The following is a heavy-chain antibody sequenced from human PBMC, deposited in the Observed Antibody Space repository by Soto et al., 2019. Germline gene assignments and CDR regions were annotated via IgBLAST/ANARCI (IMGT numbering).Heavy chain of an antibody. V-gene: IGHV1-24*01. Sequence: ASVKVSCKVSGYTLTELSMHWVRQAPGKGLEWMGGFDPEDGETIYAQKFQGRATMTEDTSTDTAYMELSSLRSEDTAVYYCATAVSIAARPGTFDYWGQGTLVTVSS. CDR3: ATAVSIAARPGTFDY. CDR2: FDPEDGET. CDR1: GYTLTELS. J-gene: IGHJ4*02. D-gene: IGHD6-6*01.